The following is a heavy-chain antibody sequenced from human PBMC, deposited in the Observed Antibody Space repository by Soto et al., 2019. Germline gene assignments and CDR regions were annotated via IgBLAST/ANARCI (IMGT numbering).Heavy chain of an antibody. D-gene: IGHD6-13*01. Sequence: EVQLLESGGGLVQPGASLRLSCAASGFTFSSHAMNWARQAPGKGLEWVSVISGSGDSTYYADSVKGRFTISRDNSKNTLYLQMNSLRAEDTAVYYCARRSSSWYFDYWGQGTLVTVSS. J-gene: IGHJ4*02. CDR3: ARRSSSWYFDY. CDR1: GFTFSSHA. CDR2: ISGSGDST. V-gene: IGHV3-23*01.